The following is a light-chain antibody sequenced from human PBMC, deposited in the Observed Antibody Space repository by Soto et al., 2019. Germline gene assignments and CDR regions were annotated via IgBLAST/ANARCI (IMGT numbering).Light chain of an antibody. CDR3: QQGTDWPPGT. CDR1: QSVSTF. Sequence: EIVMTQSPATLSFSPGEIATHSRXASQSVSTFLAWYQHKPGQATRLVXYDASNTATGIPDRFRGSGSGTDFTLTISSLEPEDFALYYCQQGTDWPPGTFGQGTKVDIK. CDR2: DAS. J-gene: IGKJ1*01. V-gene: IGKV3-11*01.